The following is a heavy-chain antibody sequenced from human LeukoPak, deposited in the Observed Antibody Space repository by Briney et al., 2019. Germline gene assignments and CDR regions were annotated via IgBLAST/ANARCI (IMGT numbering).Heavy chain of an antibody. V-gene: IGHV1-8*01. D-gene: IGHD2-2*01. Sequence: ASVKVSCKASGYTFTSYDINWARQATGQGLEWMGWMNPNSGNTGYAQKFQGRVTMTRNTSISTAYMELSSLRSEDTAVYYCARGPAATGFFDYYYYYGMDVWGQGTTVTVSS. CDR1: GYTFTSYD. J-gene: IGHJ6*02. CDR3: ARGPAATGFFDYYYYYGMDV. CDR2: MNPNSGNT.